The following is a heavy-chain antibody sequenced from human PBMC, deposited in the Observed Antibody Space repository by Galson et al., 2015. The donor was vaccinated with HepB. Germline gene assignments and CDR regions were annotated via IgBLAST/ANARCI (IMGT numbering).Heavy chain of an antibody. V-gene: IGHV3-23*01. J-gene: IGHJ6*02. CDR2: ISGSGGST. D-gene: IGHD3-22*01. Sequence: SLRLSCAASGFTFSSYAMSWVRQAPGKGLEWVSAISGSGGSTYYADSVKGRFTISRDNSKNTLYLQMNSLRAEDTAVYYCAKELFSSGSGYYYYYYGMDVWGQGTTVTVSS. CDR1: GFTFSSYA. CDR3: AKELFSSGSGYYYYYYGMDV.